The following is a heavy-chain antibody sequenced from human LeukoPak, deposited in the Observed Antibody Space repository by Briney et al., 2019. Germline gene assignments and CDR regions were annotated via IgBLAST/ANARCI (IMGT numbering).Heavy chain of an antibody. CDR3: SFSSRGRHTRWFDP. V-gene: IGHV4-31*03. CDR1: GASISSGGYY. Sequence: SASLSLTCTVSGASISSGGYYWSWIRQHPGRGLEWIGYMYYSGSTYYNPSLKSRVTISVDTSKNQFSLKLSSVTAADTAVYYFSFSSRGRHTRWFDPWGQGTLVTVSS. CDR2: MYYSGST. J-gene: IGHJ5*02. D-gene: IGHD2-21*01.